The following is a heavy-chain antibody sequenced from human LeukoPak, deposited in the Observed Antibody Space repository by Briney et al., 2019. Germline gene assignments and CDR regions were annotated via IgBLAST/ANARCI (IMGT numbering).Heavy chain of an antibody. CDR2: IYPGDSDT. D-gene: IGHD3-22*01. Sequence: GESLKISCKGSGYSYTTNWIGWVRQMPGKGLEWMGIIYPGDSDTRYSPSFQGQVTISADKSISTAYLQWSSLKASDTAMYYCARFHSSGYSRWFDPWGQGTLVTVSS. V-gene: IGHV5-51*01. CDR1: GYSYTTNW. J-gene: IGHJ5*02. CDR3: ARFHSSGYSRWFDP.